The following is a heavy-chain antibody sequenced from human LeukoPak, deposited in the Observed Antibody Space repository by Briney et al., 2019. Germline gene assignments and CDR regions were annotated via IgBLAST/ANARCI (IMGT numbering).Heavy chain of an antibody. CDR2: IYYSGST. Sequence: SETLSLTCTVSGGSISSYYWSWIRQPPGKGLGWIGYIYYSGSTNYNPSLKSRVTISVDTSKNQFSLKLSSVTAADTAVYYCARGAITMVRGVIETSYYYYMDVWGKGTTVTISS. CDR1: GGSISSYY. J-gene: IGHJ6*03. D-gene: IGHD3-10*01. CDR3: ARGAITMVRGVIETSYYYYMDV. V-gene: IGHV4-59*01.